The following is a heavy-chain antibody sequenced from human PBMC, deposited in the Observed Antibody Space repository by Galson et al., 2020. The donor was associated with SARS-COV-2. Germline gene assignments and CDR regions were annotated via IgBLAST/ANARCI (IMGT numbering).Heavy chain of an antibody. CDR1: GFTFSSYG. CDR3: ARDINIITFGGVIVLPQSPDY. V-gene: IGHV3-33*01. Sequence: GGSLRLSCAASGFTFSSYGMHWVRQAPGKGLEWVAVIRYDGSNKNYADSVKGRSTITRDHSKNTLYLQMNSLRAEDTSVYYCARDINIITFGGVIVLPQSPDYWGQGTLVPVSS. CDR2: IRYDGSNK. D-gene: IGHD3-16*02. J-gene: IGHJ4*02.